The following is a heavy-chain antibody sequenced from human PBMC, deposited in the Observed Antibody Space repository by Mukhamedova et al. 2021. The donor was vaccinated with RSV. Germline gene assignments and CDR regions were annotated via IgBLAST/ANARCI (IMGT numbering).Heavy chain of an antibody. J-gene: IGHJ4*02. Sequence: AEYMGGRFTISRDNSKNTLSLQMNSVRAEDTAVYYCARDPPASRFSFDHWGQGNPGTVPS. CDR3: ARDPPASRFSFDH. V-gene: IGHV3-30*07.